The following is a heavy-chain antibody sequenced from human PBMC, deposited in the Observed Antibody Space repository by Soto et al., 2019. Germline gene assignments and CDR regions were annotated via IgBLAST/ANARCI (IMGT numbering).Heavy chain of an antibody. D-gene: IGHD2-21*02. V-gene: IGHV4-31*03. J-gene: IGHJ4*02. CDR1: GGSISSGGYY. CDR2: IYYSGST. Sequence: PSETLSLTCTVSGGSISSGGYYWSWIRQHPGKGLEWIGYIYYSGSTYYNPSLKSRVTISVDTSKNQFSLKLSSVTAADTAVYYCAREIRLAYCGGDCYLSFDYWGQGTLVTVSS. CDR3: AREIRLAYCGGDCYLSFDY.